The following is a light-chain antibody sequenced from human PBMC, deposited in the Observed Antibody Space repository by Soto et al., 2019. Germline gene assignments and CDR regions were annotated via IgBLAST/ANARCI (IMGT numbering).Light chain of an antibody. V-gene: IGKV3-20*01. Sequence: MLSQSPGTLSLSKGERATLSCRASQSVSSSYLAWYQQKPGQAPRLLIYGASSRATGIPDRFSGSGSGTDFTLTISRLEPEDFAVYYCQQYGSSPVTFGQRRLLEVK. CDR2: GAS. CDR3: QQYGSSPVT. CDR1: QSVSSSY. J-gene: IGKJ5*01.